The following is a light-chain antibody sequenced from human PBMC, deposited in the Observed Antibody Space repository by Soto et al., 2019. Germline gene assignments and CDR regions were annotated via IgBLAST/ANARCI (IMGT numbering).Light chain of an antibody. V-gene: IGKV3-15*01. CDR2: GAS. CDR1: QSVSSN. CDR3: QQYNNWPWT. Sequence: EIVMTQSPATLSVSPGERATLSCRARQSVSSNLAWYQQKPGQAPRLLLYGASTRATGIPARFSGSGSGTEFTLTISSLQSEDFAVYYCQQYNNWPWTFGQGTKVEIK. J-gene: IGKJ1*01.